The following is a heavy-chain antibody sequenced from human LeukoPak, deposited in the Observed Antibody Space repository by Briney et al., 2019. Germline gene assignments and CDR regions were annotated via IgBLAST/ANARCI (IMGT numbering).Heavy chain of an antibody. CDR1: GGSFSGYY. CDR3: ARGRENYSSGCPTDY. J-gene: IGHJ4*02. CDR2: INHSGST. V-gene: IGHV4-34*01. D-gene: IGHD6-19*01. Sequence: PSETLSLTCAVYGGSFSGYYWSWIRQPPGKGLEWIGEINHSGSTNYNPSLKSRVTISVDTSKNQFSLKLSSVTAADTAVYYCARGRENYSSGCPTDYWGQGTLVTVSS.